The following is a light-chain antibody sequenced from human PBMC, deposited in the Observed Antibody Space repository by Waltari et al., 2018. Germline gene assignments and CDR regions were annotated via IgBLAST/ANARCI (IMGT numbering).Light chain of an antibody. J-gene: IGKJ3*01. CDR2: ATS. V-gene: IGKV1-8*01. Sequence: AIRMTQSPSSFSASTGDRVTITCRASQFISSYLAWYQQKPGKAPKLLIYATSTLQSGVPSRFSGSGSGTDFTLTISCLQSEDFATYYCQQYYSYPFTFGPGTKVDIK. CDR3: QQYYSYPFT. CDR1: QFISSY.